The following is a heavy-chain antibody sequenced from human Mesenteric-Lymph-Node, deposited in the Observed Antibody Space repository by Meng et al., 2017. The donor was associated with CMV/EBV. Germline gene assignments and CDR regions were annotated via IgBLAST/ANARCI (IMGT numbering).Heavy chain of an antibody. Sequence: VLVQEGGAGVLKPSETLSLTCAVYGGSFSGYCWSWIRQPPGKGLEWIGEINHSGSTNYNPSLKSRVTISVDTSKNQFSLKLSSVTAADTAVYYCARHQRWLKSEGGFNYWGQGTLVTVSS. CDR3: ARHQRWLKSEGGFNY. J-gene: IGHJ4*02. CDR2: INHSGST. CDR1: GGSFSGYC. V-gene: IGHV4-34*01. D-gene: IGHD4-23*01.